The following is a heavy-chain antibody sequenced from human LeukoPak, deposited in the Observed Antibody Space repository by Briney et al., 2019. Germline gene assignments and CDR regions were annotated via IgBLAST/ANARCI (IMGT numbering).Heavy chain of an antibody. CDR1: GYTFTSYG. J-gene: IGHJ4*02. D-gene: IGHD4-17*01. CDR2: ISAYNGNT. V-gene: IGHV1-18*01. CDR3: ARVSSPYGDYDY. Sequence: ASVKVSCKASGYTFTSYGISWVRQAPGQGLEWMGWISAYNGNTNYAQKLQGRVTMTTDTSTSTAYMELRSLRPDDTAVYYCARVSSPYGDYDYWGQGTLVTVSS.